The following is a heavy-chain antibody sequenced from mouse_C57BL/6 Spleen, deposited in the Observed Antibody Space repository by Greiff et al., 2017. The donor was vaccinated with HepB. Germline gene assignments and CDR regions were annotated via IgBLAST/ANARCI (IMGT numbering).Heavy chain of an antibody. J-gene: IGHJ1*03. CDR3: ARGATRGYFDV. V-gene: IGHV1-64*01. CDR1: GYTFTSYW. CDR2: IHPNSGST. Sequence: QVQLQQPGAELVKPGASVKLSCKASGYTFTSYWMHWVKQRPGQGLEWIGMIHPNSGSTNYNEMFKSKATLTVDKSSSTAYMQLSSLTSEDSAVYYCARGATRGYFDVWGTGTTVTVSS. D-gene: IGHD3-1*01.